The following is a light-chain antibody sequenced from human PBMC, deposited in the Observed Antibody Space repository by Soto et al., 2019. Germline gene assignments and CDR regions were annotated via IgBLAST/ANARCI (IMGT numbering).Light chain of an antibody. CDR1: QSVTNN. J-gene: IGKJ3*01. Sequence: EIVMTQSPATLSVSPGERATLSCRASQSVTNNLAWYQQKPGQAPRLLIYGASTRATGIPARFSGSGSGTEFTLTISSLQSEDFAVYYCQQYDNWPPKFTFGPGTKVYIK. CDR3: QQYDNWPPKFT. V-gene: IGKV3-15*01. CDR2: GAS.